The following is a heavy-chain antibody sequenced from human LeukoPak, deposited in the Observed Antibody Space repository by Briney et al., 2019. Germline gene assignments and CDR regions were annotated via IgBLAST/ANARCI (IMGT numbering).Heavy chain of an antibody. J-gene: IGHJ4*02. CDR1: GYTFTSYD. D-gene: IGHD3-22*01. CDR2: MNPNSGNT. CDR3: ATDQYYYDSSGYYANGRYFDY. Sequence: ASVKVSCKASGYTFTSYDINWVRQATGQGLEWMGWMNPNSGNTGYAQKFQGRVTITRNTSISTAYMELSSLRSEDTAVYYCATDQYYYDSSGYYANGRYFDYWGQGTLVTVSS. V-gene: IGHV1-8*03.